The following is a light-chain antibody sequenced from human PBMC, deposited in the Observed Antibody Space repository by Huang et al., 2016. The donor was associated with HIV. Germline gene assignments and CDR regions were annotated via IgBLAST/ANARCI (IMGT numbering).Light chain of an antibody. J-gene: IGKJ2*01. Sequence: TLAWSRGEKMTPSRGGGQSVSSNGAWYQQRPGQAPRLLNYGTSTRASGIPARFSGSGSGTEFTLTISSLQSEDFAVYYCQKYNKGPYTFGQGTKLEIK. CDR2: GTS. CDR3: QKYNKGPYT. CDR1: QSVSSN. V-gene: IGKV3-15*01.